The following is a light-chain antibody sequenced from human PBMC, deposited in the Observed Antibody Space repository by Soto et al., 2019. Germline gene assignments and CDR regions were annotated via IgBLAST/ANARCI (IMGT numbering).Light chain of an antibody. CDR2: GAI. CDR1: QDIANY. J-gene: IGKJ1*01. Sequence: DIQMTQSPSSLSASVGDRVTITCRASQDIANYLAWYQQKPGKVPKLLIYGAITLQSGVPSRFSGSGSGTDFTLTISSLQPEDVATYYCQKYYIAPRTFGQGTKV. V-gene: IGKV1-27*01. CDR3: QKYYIAPRT.